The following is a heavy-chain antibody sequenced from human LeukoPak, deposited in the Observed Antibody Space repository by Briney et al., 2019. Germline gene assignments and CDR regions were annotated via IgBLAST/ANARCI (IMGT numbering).Heavy chain of an antibody. Sequence: SETLSLTCTVSGGSISSSTYFWGWIRQPPGKGLEWIGTIYYSGSTYYNPSLKSRVTISVDTSKNQFSLKLSSVTAADTAVYSCARHDSSGWYNPFDYWGQGTLVTVSS. J-gene: IGHJ4*02. D-gene: IGHD6-19*01. V-gene: IGHV4-39*01. CDR2: IYYSGST. CDR1: GGSISSSTYF. CDR3: ARHDSSGWYNPFDY.